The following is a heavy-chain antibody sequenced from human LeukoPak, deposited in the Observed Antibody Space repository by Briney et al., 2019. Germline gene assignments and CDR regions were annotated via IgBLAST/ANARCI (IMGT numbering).Heavy chain of an antibody. CDR1: GYSISSGYD. J-gene: IGHJ4*02. D-gene: IGHD5-24*01. V-gene: IGHV4-38-2*01. CDR2: ISHSGST. Sequence: PSETLSLTCVVSGYSISSGYDWGWIRQPPGKGLEWIGSISHSGSTHYNPSLKSRVTISVDTSKNQFSLKLSSVTAADPAVYDCARGPDGYNSQYWGQGTLVTVSS. CDR3: ARGPDGYNSQY.